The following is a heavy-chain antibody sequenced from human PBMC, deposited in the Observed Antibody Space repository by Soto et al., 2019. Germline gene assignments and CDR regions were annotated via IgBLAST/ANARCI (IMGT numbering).Heavy chain of an antibody. CDR3: VMPNGWSDAFDI. CDR1: GYTFSRYW. D-gene: IGHD6-19*01. J-gene: IGHJ3*02. V-gene: IGHV5-51*03. CDR2: IYPGDFDT. Sequence: EVQLVQSGAEVKKPGESLKISCKGSGYTFSRYWIGWVRQMPGKGLEWMGIIYPGDFDTTYSRSSQGQVTISADKSISTAYLQWSSLKASDTAMYYCVMPNGWSDAFDIWGQGTMVTVSS.